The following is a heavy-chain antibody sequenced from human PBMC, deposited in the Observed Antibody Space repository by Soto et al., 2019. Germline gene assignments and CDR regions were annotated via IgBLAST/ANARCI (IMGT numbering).Heavy chain of an antibody. V-gene: IGHV4-30-4*01. CDR3: ARDKGITMVRGSHWFDP. D-gene: IGHD3-10*01. J-gene: IGHJ5*02. Sequence: SETLSLTCTVSGGSISSGDYYWSWIRQPPGKGLEWIGYIYYSGSTYYNPSLKSRVTISVDTSKNQFSLKLSSVTAADTAVYYCARDKGITMVRGSHWFDPWGQGTLVTVS. CDR2: IYYSGST. CDR1: GGSISSGDYY.